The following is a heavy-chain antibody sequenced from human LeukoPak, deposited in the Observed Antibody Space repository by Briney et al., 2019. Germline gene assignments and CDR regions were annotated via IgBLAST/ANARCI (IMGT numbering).Heavy chain of an antibody. D-gene: IGHD2-21*01. J-gene: IGHJ4*02. V-gene: IGHV1-2*02. CDR3: ASYPRSIPTPPFDY. Sequence: GASVKVSCKASGYTFTSYGISWVRQAPGQGLEWMGWINPNSGGTNYAQKFQGRVTMTRDTSISTAYMELSSLRSDDTAVYFCASYPRSIPTPPFDYWGQGTLVTVSS. CDR2: INPNSGGT. CDR1: GYTFTSYG.